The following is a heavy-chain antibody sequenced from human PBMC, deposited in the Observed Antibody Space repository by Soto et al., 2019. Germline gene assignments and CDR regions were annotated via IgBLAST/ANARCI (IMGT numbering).Heavy chain of an antibody. V-gene: IGHV3-11*05. D-gene: IGHD6-13*01. CDR3: ARIITAAGGRRYFDL. Sequence: QVQLVESGGGLVKPGGSLRLSCAASGFTFSDYYMSWIRQAPGKGLEWVSYINSSSSYTNYADSVKGRFTISRDNAKNSLYLQITSLRAEDTAVYYCARIITAAGGRRYFDLWGRGTLVTVSS. CDR2: INSSSSYT. J-gene: IGHJ2*01. CDR1: GFTFSDYY.